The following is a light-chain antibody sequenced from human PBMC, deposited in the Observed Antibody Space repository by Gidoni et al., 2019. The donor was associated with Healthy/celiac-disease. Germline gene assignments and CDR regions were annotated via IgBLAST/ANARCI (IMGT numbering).Light chain of an antibody. J-gene: IGLJ2*01. CDR3: HAWDSSTHLV. Sequence: RTEPPSRSRSPAQTASITCSGDNLGDKYACWYPQKPGQSHVLVIYQDSKRPSWIPERFSGSNSGNTAILIIRGTQAMDEASSFCHAWDSSTHLVFGGGTKLTVL. CDR2: QDS. CDR1: NLGDKY. V-gene: IGLV3-1*01.